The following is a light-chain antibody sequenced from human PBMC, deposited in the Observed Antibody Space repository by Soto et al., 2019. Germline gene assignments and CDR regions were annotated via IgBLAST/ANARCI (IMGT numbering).Light chain of an antibody. Sequence: EIVLTQSPATLSVSPGERVILSCRASQTISTNLAWYQQKPGQAPRLLIYGGSKRAAGVPDRISGDGSGTDYTLTISSLEPEDFAVYYCQQRTRWPMTFGQGTRLEIK. V-gene: IGKV3-11*01. J-gene: IGKJ5*01. CDR1: QTISTN. CDR3: QQRTRWPMT. CDR2: GGS.